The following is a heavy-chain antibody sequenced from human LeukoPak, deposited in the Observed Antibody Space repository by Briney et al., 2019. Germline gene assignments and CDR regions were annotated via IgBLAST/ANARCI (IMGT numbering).Heavy chain of an antibody. CDR2: IIPIFGTA. Sequence: SVKVSCKASGGTFISYAISWVRQAPGQGLEWMGGIIPIFGTANYAQKFQSRVTITADESTSTAYMELSSLRSEDTAVYYCARGGAIVGATPFDYRGQGTLVTVSS. CDR1: GGTFISYA. J-gene: IGHJ4*02. CDR3: ARGGAIVGATPFDY. D-gene: IGHD1-26*01. V-gene: IGHV1-69*13.